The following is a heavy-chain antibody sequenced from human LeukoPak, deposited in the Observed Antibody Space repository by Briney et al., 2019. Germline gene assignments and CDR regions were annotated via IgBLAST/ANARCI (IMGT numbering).Heavy chain of an antibody. V-gene: IGHV3-33*06. J-gene: IGHJ4*02. CDR1: GFTFSSYG. CDR2: IWYDGSNK. Sequence: GGSLRLSCAASGFTFSSYGMHWVRQAPGKGLEWVAVIWYDGSNKYYADSVKGRFTISRDNSKNTLYLQMNSLRAEDTAVYYCAKETRDILTGYPLYYFDYWGQGTLVTVSS. CDR3: AKETRDILTGYPLYYFDY. D-gene: IGHD3-9*01.